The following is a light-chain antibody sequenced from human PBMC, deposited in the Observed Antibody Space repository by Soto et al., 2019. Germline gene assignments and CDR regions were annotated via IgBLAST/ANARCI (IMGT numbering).Light chain of an antibody. V-gene: IGKV4-1*01. Sequence: DIVMTQSPDSLAVSLGERATINCKSSQSVLYSSNNKNYLAWHQQKPGQPPKLLIYWASTRESGVPDRFSGSGSGTDFTLTISSLQAEDVAVYYCQQYYSTLTWTFGQGTQVEIK. J-gene: IGKJ1*01. CDR2: WAS. CDR3: QQYYSTLTWT. CDR1: QSVLYSSNNKNY.